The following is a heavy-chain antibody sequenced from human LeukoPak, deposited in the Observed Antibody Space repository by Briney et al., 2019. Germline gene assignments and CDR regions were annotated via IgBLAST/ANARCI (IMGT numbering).Heavy chain of an antibody. Sequence: SETLSPTCTVSGASISSSVWYWGWIRQPPGKGLEWIGNIYYTGTTSFNPSLKSRVSMSLDMSKSIFSLKLTSVTAADTAVYYCARFRIAVAGPIDYWGQGNLVAVSS. CDR3: ARFRIAVAGPIDY. CDR1: GASISSSVWY. D-gene: IGHD6-19*01. CDR2: IYYTGTT. V-gene: IGHV4-39*02. J-gene: IGHJ4*02.